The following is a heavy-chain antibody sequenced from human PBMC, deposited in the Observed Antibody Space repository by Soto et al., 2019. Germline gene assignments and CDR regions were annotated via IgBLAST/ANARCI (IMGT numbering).Heavy chain of an antibody. CDR1: GYTFTSYG. Sequence: QVRLVQSGAEVKKPGASVKVSCKASGYTFTSYGISWVRQALGQGLEWMGWISAYNGNTNYAQKLQGRVTMTTDTSKGKAYRELRSLRSEDTAVYYCGRGSVTRGVNWFDPWGQGGLVTVSS. CDR2: ISAYNGNT. D-gene: IGHD4-17*01. J-gene: IGHJ5*02. V-gene: IGHV1-18*01. CDR3: GRGSVTRGVNWFDP.